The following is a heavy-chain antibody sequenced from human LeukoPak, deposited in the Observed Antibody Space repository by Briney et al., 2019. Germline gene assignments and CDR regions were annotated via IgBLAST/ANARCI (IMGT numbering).Heavy chain of an antibody. D-gene: IGHD1-1*01. CDR2: IIPIFGTA. J-gene: IGHJ4*02. CDR3: ARAGTPYYFDY. CDR1: GGTFSSYA. V-gene: IGHV1-69*13. Sequence: GASVKVSCKASGGTFSSYAISWVRQAPGQGLEWMGGIIPIFGTANYAQEFQGRVTITADESTSTAYMELSSLRSKDTAVYYCARAGTPYYFDYWGQGTLVTVSS.